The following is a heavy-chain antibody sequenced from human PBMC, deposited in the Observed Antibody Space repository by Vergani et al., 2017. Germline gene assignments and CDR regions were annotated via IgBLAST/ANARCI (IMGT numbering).Heavy chain of an antibody. CDR1: EYSFGNYW. CDR3: ARHTTYTDS. D-gene: IGHD1-1*01. Sequence: EVELVQSGPEMRKPGESLKISCKGSEYSFGNYWIGWVRQRPGKGLEWMGIIYPADSDTRYSPSFQGQVTISADKSIRTAFLQWDSLKASETALYYCARHTTYTDSWGQGTLVTVSS. V-gene: IGHV5-51*01. CDR2: IYPADSDT. J-gene: IGHJ4*02.